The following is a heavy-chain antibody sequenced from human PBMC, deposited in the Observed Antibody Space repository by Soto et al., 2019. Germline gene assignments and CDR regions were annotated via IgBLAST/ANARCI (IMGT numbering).Heavy chain of an antibody. D-gene: IGHD1-7*01. CDR1: GGTFGSYS. Sequence: QVQLVQSGAEVKKPGSSVKVSCEVSGGTFGSYSISWVRQAPGQGLEWMGRIIPIVGIAHYAQKFQGRVTITADKSTRTAYMDLSSLRSEDTAVYYCARVTVGAGTYYFEYWGQGTLVSVSS. CDR3: ARVTVGAGTYYFEY. CDR2: IIPIVGIA. J-gene: IGHJ4*02. V-gene: IGHV1-69*02.